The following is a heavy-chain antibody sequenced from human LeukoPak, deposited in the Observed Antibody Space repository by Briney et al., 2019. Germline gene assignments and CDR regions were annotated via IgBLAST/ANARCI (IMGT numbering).Heavy chain of an antibody. Sequence: SETLSPTCAVYGGSFSGSYWSWIRQPPGKGLEWIGEINHSGSTNYNPSLKSRVTISVDTSKNQFSMKLSSVTAADTAVYYCASQKQWLVRSAFDYWGQGTLVTVSS. CDR3: ASQKQWLVRSAFDY. V-gene: IGHV4-34*01. J-gene: IGHJ4*02. D-gene: IGHD6-19*01. CDR1: GGSFSGSY. CDR2: INHSGST.